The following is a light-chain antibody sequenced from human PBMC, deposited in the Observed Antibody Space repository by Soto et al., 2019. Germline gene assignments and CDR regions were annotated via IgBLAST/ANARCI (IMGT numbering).Light chain of an antibody. V-gene: IGKV3-20*01. CDR3: QHYDSARWT. J-gene: IGKJ1*01. CDR2: DAS. Sequence: EIVLTQSPGTLSLSRGERATLSCRASQSISSTYLTWYHQKPGQAPRLLIYDASRRATGIPDRFSGSGSGTDFSLTISRLEPEDFAVYYCQHYDSARWTFGLGTKVDIK. CDR1: QSISSTY.